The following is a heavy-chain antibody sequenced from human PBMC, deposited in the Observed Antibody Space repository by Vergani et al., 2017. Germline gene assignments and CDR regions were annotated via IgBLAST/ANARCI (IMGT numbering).Heavy chain of an antibody. V-gene: IGHV4-38-2*01. CDR1: GYSISSGYY. D-gene: IGHD3-10*01. CDR2: IYHSGST. CDR3: ARHTGTMFRGVRHPFDY. Sequence: QVQLQESGPGLVKPSETLSLTCAVSGYSISSGYYWGWIRQPPGKGLEWIGSIYHSGSTYYNPSLKSRVTISVDTSKNQFSLKLSSVTAADTAVYYCARHTGTMFRGVRHPFDYWGQGTLVTVSS. J-gene: IGHJ4*02.